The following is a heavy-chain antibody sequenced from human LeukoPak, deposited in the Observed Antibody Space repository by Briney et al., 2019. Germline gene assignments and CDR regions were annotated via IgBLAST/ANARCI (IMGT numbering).Heavy chain of an antibody. D-gene: IGHD3/OR15-3a*01. V-gene: IGHV1-69*04. CDR1: GGTFNNDA. CDR3: ASDLVCTVNCKDS. J-gene: IGHJ4*02. Sequence: ASVKVSCKASGGTFNNDAVSWVRQAPGQGLEWMGRIIPRLGIALYAQRFKGRVTMTADKVSNTAYMELSSLTSEDTAVYFCASDLVCTVNCKDSWGQGTLVTVSS. CDR2: IIPRLGIA.